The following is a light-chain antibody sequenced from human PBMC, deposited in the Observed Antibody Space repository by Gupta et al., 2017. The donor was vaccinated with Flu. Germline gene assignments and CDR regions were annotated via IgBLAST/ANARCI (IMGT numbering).Light chain of an antibody. CDR2: EVK. J-gene: IGLJ3*02. Sequence: QSALTQPPSASGSPGQSVTISCTGISSDIGDYKYVSWYQHHPDKAPNLIIYEVKKRPSGVPDRFSGSKSDNTASLTVSGLQADDEGDYYCSSYAGKNTLVFGGGTKLTVL. V-gene: IGLV2-8*01. CDR3: SSYAGKNTLV. CDR1: SSDIGDYKY.